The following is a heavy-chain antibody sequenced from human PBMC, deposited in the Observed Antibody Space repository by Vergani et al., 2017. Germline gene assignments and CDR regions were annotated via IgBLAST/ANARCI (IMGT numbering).Heavy chain of an antibody. D-gene: IGHD3-9*01. V-gene: IGHV2-5*01. CDR3: VHRLGDFDWDGAFDV. J-gene: IGHJ3*01. Sequence: QITLRESGPTLVKPTQTLTLTCTFSGFSLTTGGEGVGWIRQPPGRALVWLAFVYWNDDERYSPSLKSRVTITKDTSKNEVILTMATMDPVDTATYYCVHRLGDFDWDGAFDVWGPGTMVTVSS. CDR2: VYWNDDE. CDR1: GFSLTTGGEG.